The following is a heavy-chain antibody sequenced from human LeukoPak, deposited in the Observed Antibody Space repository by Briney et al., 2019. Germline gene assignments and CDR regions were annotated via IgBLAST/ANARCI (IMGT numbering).Heavy chain of an antibody. J-gene: IGHJ6*02. CDR2: ISYDGNNK. D-gene: IGHD1-26*01. CDR1: GFTFNNYG. V-gene: IGHV3-30*18. Sequence: GGSLRLSCAASGFTFNNYGMHWVRQAPGKGLEWVAVISYDGNNKYYEDSVKGRFTISRDNSKNTLFLQMNSLRTEDTAAYYCAKATSGSFMDFYGLAVWGQGTTVAVSS. CDR3: AKATSGSFMDFYGLAV.